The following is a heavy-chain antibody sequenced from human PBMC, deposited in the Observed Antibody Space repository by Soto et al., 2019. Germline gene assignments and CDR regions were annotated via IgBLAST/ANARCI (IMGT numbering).Heavy chain of an antibody. CDR1: GLAFSTYG. Sequence: QVQLVESGGRVVQPGRSLRLSCAVSGLAFSTYGMHWVRQPPGKGPEWVAAVSPDGRKKYYADSVKGRFTISRDNSKNALYLQMNSMRDEETAVYYWVNGGEAAANDAYYYYGMDVWGQGTTVTVSS. CDR2: VSPDGRKK. V-gene: IGHV3-30*03. CDR3: VNGGEAAANDAYYYYGMDV. D-gene: IGHD3-16*01. J-gene: IGHJ6*02.